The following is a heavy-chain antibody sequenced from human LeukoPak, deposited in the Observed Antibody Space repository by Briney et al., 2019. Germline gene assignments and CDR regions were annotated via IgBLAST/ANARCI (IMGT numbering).Heavy chain of an antibody. Sequence: KTSETLSLTCAVYGGSFSGYYWSWIRQPPGKGLEWIGEINHSGSTNYNPSLKSRVTISVDTSKNQFSLKLSSVTAADTAVYYCARGRTVYYYYGMDVWGQGTTVTVSS. V-gene: IGHV4-34*01. CDR3: ARGRTVYYYYGMDV. CDR2: INHSGST. J-gene: IGHJ6*02. CDR1: GGSFSGYY. D-gene: IGHD2-2*01.